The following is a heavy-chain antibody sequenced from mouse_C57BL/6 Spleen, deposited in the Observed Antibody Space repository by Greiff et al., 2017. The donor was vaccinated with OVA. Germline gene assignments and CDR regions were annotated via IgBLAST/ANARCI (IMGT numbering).Heavy chain of an antibody. Sequence: VQLQQSDAELVKPGASVKISCKVSGYTFPDHTIHWMKQRPEQGLEWIGYIYPRDGSTKYNEKFKGKATLTADKSSSTAYMQLNSLTSEDSAVYFCARPYSNYGGSYYCDYWGQGTTLTVSS. CDR1: GYTFPDHT. J-gene: IGHJ2*01. V-gene: IGHV1-78*01. CDR2: IYPRDGST. D-gene: IGHD2-5*01. CDR3: ARPYSNYGGSYYCDY.